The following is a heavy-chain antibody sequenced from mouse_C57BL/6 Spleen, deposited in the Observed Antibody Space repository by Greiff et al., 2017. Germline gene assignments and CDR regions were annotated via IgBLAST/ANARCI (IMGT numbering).Heavy chain of an antibody. D-gene: IGHD2-1*01. V-gene: IGHV3-1*01. CDR1: GYSITSGYD. Sequence: EVQRVESGPGMVKPSQSLSLTCTVTGYSITSGYDWHWIRHFPGNKLEWMGYISYSGSTNYNPSLKSRISITHDTSKNHFFLKLNSVTTEDTATYYCARDGYYGNFFDYWGQGTTLTVSS. CDR2: ISYSGST. J-gene: IGHJ2*01. CDR3: ARDGYYGNFFDY.